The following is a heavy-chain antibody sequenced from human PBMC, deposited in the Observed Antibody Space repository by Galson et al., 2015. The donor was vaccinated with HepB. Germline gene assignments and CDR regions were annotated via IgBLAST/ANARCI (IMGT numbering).Heavy chain of an antibody. Sequence: SLRLSCAASGFTFSSYGMHWVRQAPGKGLEWVAVIWYDGSNKYYADSVKGRFTISRDNSKNTLYLQMNSLRAEDTAVYYCAREGILCSSTSCRYYYYYGMDVWGQGTTVTASS. J-gene: IGHJ6*02. CDR3: AREGILCSSTSCRYYYYYGMDV. D-gene: IGHD2-2*01. CDR2: IWYDGSNK. CDR1: GFTFSSYG. V-gene: IGHV3-33*01.